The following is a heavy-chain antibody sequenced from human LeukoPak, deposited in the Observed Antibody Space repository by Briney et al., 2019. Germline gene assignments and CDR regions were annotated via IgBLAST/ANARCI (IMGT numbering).Heavy chain of an antibody. Sequence: GESLKISCKGSGYSFTSYWIGWVRQMPGKGLEWMGIIYLCDSDTSYRPSFQGQVPISADNPISTPYLQWTSLYPSATAMYYCARSPPGYDSSCYYPPRPFYYYYYYMDVWGKGTTVTVSS. CDR1: GYSFTSYW. CDR3: ARSPPGYDSSCYYPPRPFYYYYYYMDV. D-gene: IGHD3-22*01. V-gene: IGHV5-51*04. CDR2: IYLCDSDT. J-gene: IGHJ6*03.